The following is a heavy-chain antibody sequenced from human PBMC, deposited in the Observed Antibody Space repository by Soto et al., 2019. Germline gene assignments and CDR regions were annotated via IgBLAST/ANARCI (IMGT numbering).Heavy chain of an antibody. Sequence: PSETLSLTCAVSGDSVTSNVWWSWVRQPPGKGLEWIGEAYHNGLTDYNPSLKSRVTMSVDTSKNEFSLKLTSLTAADTAIYYCARDVAVPGESDRFDYWGQGTLVTVSS. J-gene: IGHJ4*02. CDR2: AYHNGLT. CDR1: GDSVTSNVW. CDR3: ARDVAVPGESDRFDY. V-gene: IGHV4-4*02. D-gene: IGHD6-19*01.